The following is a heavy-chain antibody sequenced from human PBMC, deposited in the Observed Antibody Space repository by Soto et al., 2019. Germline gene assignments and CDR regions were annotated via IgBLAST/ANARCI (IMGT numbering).Heavy chain of an antibody. CDR1: GFTFSSYS. J-gene: IGHJ3*02. Sequence: PGGSLRLSCAASGFTFSSYSMNWVRQAPGKGLEWVSSISSSSSYIYYADSVKGRFTISRDNAKNSLYLQMDSLRAEDTAVYFCARGDTPMITGMDSFDIWGQGTMVTVSS. CDR3: ARGDTPMITGMDSFDI. V-gene: IGHV3-21*01. D-gene: IGHD5-18*01. CDR2: ISSSSSYI.